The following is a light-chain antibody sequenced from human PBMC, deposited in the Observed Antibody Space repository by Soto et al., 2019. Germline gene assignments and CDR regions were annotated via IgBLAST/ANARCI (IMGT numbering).Light chain of an antibody. CDR2: NVA. CDR3: VHGTHWSIP. CDR1: QSLVYSDGNTY. V-gene: IGKV2-30*01. J-gene: IGKJ4*01. Sequence: DVVMPQSPLSLPVTLGQPASSSCRSSQSLVYSDGNTYLNWFQQRPGQSPRRLIYNVANRDSGVPDRFSGSAPGTDFTLKISRVEAEDVGIYYCVHGTHWSIPFGGGTKGEIK.